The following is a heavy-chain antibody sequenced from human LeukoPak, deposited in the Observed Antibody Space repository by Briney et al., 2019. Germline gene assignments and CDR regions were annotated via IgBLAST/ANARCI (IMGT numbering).Heavy chain of an antibody. CDR2: ISYDGANK. D-gene: IGHD2-15*01. CDR1: GFTFSSYA. V-gene: IGHV3-30*04. CDR3: AKGHRPCTAGFCYSYYYYYYMDV. J-gene: IGHJ6*03. Sequence: GGSLRLSCAASGFTFSSYAMHWVRQAPGKGLDWVAVISYDGANKFYSDSVRGRFTISRDSSQKTLYLKVNSLRPEDMAVYYCAKGHRPCTAGFCYSYYYYYYMDVWGSGTTVTVSS.